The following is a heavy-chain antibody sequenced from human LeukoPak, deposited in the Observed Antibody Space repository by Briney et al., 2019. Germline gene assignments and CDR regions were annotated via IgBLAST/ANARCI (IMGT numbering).Heavy chain of an antibody. CDR1: GGSISSSSYY. CDR2: IYYSGST. CDR3: ARTIIVGATNWFDP. J-gene: IGHJ5*02. D-gene: IGHD1-26*01. V-gene: IGHV4-39*07. Sequence: SETLSLTCTVSGGSISSSSYYWGWIRQPPGKGLEWIGSIYYSGSTYYNPSLKSRVTISVDTSKNQFSLKLSSVTAADTAVYYCARTIIVGATNWFDPWGQGTLVTVSS.